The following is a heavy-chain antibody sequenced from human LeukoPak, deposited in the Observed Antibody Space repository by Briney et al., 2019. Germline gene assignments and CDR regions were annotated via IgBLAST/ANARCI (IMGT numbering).Heavy chain of an antibody. CDR2: MNPNSGNT. CDR3: ARGGILTGYYRYYYYYMDV. J-gene: IGHJ6*03. CDR1: GYTFTSYD. V-gene: IGHV1-8*01. Sequence: ASVKVSCKASGYTFTSYDINWVRQATGQGLEWMGWMNPNSGNTGYAQKFKGRVTMNRNTSISTDYMELSSLRSEDTAVYYCARGGILTGYYRYYYYYMDVWGKGTTVTVSS. D-gene: IGHD3-9*01.